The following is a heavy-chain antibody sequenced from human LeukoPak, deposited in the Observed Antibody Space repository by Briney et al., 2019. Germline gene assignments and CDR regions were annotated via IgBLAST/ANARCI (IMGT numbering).Heavy chain of an antibody. CDR2: IYSGGAT. V-gene: IGHV3-66*02. CDR1: GFTVSSNC. Sequence: GGSLRLSCAASGFTVSSNCMSWVRQTPGKGLEWVSVIYSGGATYYADSVKGRFTISRDNSKNTLYLQMDSLRAEDTAVYYCARGFWSGDHYYFDYWGQGTLVTVSS. D-gene: IGHD3-3*01. CDR3: ARGFWSGDHYYFDY. J-gene: IGHJ4*02.